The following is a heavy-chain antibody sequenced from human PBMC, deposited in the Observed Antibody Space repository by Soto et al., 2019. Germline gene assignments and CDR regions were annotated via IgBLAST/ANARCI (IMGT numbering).Heavy chain of an antibody. CDR1: GGSISRYY. D-gene: IGHD6-13*01. Sequence: PSETLSLTCTVSGGSISRYYWSWIRQPPGKGLEWIGYIYYSGSTNYNPSLKSRVTISVDTSKNQFSLKLSSVTAADTAVYYCAAIIAAAGLPSWFDPWGQGTLVTVSS. V-gene: IGHV4-59*01. CDR2: IYYSGST. CDR3: AAIIAAAGLPSWFDP. J-gene: IGHJ5*02.